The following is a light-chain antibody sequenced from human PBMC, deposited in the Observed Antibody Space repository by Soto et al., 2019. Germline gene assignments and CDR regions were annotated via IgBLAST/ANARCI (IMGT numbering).Light chain of an antibody. Sequence: DIVMTQSPDSLAVSLGERATINCKSSQSVLYSSNNNNYLVWYQQKPGQPPKLLIYWASTRESGVPDRFSGSGSGTDFTLTISSLQAEDVAVYYCQQYYSAPYTFGQGTKLEIK. CDR2: WAS. J-gene: IGKJ2*01. CDR1: QSVLYSSNNNNY. V-gene: IGKV4-1*01. CDR3: QQYYSAPYT.